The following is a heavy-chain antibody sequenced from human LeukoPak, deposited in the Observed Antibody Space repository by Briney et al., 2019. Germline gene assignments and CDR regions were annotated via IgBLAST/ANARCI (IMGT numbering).Heavy chain of an antibody. J-gene: IGHJ4*02. CDR3: ARAEYVWGTYRYSPHYFDY. CDR2: IHYSGST. V-gene: IGHV4-39*07. CDR1: GGSISSTSYY. Sequence: PSETLSLTCTVSGGSISSTSYYWGWIRQPPGKGLEWIGSIHYSGSTYYNPSLQSRVTISVDTSKNQCSVKLRFVTAADTAVYYCARAEYVWGTYRYSPHYFDYWGQGTLVTVSS. D-gene: IGHD3-16*02.